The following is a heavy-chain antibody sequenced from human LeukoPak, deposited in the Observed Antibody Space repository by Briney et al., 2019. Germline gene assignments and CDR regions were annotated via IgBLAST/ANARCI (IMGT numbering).Heavy chain of an antibody. V-gene: IGHV4-59*01. CDR1: GGSISSYY. CDR3: AREKLWGDAFDI. D-gene: IGHD2-21*01. J-gene: IGHJ3*02. CDR2: IYYSGST. Sequence: SETLSLTCTVSGGSISSYYWSWIRQPPGKGLEWIGYIYYSGSTNYNPSLKSRVTISVDTSKNQFSLKLSSVTAADTAAYYCAREKLWGDAFDIWGQGTMVTVSS.